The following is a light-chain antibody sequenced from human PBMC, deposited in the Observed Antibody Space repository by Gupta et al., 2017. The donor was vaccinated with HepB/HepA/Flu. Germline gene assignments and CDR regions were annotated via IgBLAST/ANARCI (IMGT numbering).Light chain of an antibody. CDR1: QSISSN. V-gene: IGKV1-39*01. J-gene: IGKJ2*04. Sequence: DIQMTQCPSSLSASVGDRVIITCRASQSISSNLNWYQLKAGKAPKLLLYAASGLQSGIPSRFSGSGFATEFTLTISRMQPEDFATYCCLQGDSSPCSFGQGTKLEIK. CDR3: LQGDSSPCS. CDR2: AAS.